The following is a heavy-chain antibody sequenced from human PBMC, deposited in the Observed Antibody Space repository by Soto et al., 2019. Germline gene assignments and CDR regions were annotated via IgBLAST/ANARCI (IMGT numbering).Heavy chain of an antibody. CDR3: ARHPEYYYSGSYYNFDY. D-gene: IGHD3-10*01. V-gene: IGHV4-59*08. Sequence: QVQLQESGPGLVKPSETLSLTCTVSGGSISSYYWSWIRQPPGKGLEWIGYIYYSGSSNYNPSLKSRVTISVDTSKNQFSLKLSSVTAADTAVYYCARHPEYYYSGSYYNFDYWGQGTLVTVSS. J-gene: IGHJ4*02. CDR2: IYYSGSS. CDR1: GGSISSYY.